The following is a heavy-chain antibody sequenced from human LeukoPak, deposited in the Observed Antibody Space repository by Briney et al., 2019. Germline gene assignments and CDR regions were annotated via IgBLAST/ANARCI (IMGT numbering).Heavy chain of an antibody. Sequence: SETLSLTCTVSGDSISSGTYYWSWIRQPAGKGLEWIGRIYSGGNTNYNPSLKSRVTISVDTSKNQFSLKLSSVTAADTAVYYCAREGSIYYYDSSGYLGYWGQGTLVTVSS. CDR3: AREGSIYYYDSSGYLGY. D-gene: IGHD3-22*01. CDR1: GDSISSGTYY. J-gene: IGHJ4*02. CDR2: IYSGGNT. V-gene: IGHV4-61*02.